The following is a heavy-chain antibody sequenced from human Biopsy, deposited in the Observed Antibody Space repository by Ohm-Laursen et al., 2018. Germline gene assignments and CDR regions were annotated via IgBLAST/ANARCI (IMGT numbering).Heavy chain of an antibody. Sequence: SETLSLTCTVSGGSFTGHYWSWIRQPPGKGLEWIGHISCTGYTSYNASLKSRVTISVDTSRNHFSLTLSSVTAADTAVYYCARDSGILNYGNFKYYHYYGMDVWGQGTKVTVSS. CDR1: GGSFTGHY. V-gene: IGHV4-59*11. D-gene: IGHD4-11*01. CDR3: ARDSGILNYGNFKYYHYYGMDV. J-gene: IGHJ6*02. CDR2: ISCTGYT.